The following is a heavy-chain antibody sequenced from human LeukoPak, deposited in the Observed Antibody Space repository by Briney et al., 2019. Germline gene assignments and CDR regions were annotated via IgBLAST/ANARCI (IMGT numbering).Heavy chain of an antibody. CDR3: ARDPHTYYDSSGTPPGY. CDR1: GGTFSSYA. J-gene: IGHJ4*02. CDR2: IIPVFGTA. D-gene: IGHD3-22*01. V-gene: IGHV1-69*13. Sequence: SVKVSCKASGGTFSSYAISWVRQAPGQGLEWMGGIIPVFGTANYAQKFQGRVTITADESTSTAYMELSSLRSEDTAVYYCARDPHTYYDSSGTPPGYWGQGTLVTVSS.